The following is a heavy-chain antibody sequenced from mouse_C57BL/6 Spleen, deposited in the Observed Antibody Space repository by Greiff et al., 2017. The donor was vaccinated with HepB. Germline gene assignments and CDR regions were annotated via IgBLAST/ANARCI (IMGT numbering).Heavy chain of an antibody. CDR1: GYTFTSYW. Sequence: QVQLQQPGAELVKPGASVKLSCKASGYTFTSYWMHWVKQRPGQGLEWIGMIHPNSGSTNYNEKFKSKATLTVDKSSSTAYMQLSSLASEDSAVYYCARSNSSGYSNLAYWGQGTTLTVSS. J-gene: IGHJ2*01. CDR3: ARSNSSGYSNLAY. D-gene: IGHD3-2*02. CDR2: IHPNSGST. V-gene: IGHV1-64*01.